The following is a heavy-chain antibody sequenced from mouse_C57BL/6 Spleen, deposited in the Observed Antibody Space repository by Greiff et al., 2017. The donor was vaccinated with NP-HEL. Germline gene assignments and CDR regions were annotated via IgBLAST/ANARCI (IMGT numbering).Heavy chain of an antibody. Sequence: QVQLKQSGPELVKPGASVKISCKASGYAFSGSWMNWVKQRPGKGLEWIGRIYPGDGDTNYNGKFKGKATLTADKSSSTAYMQLSSLTSEDSAVYFCARALLLRSIDYWGQGTSVTVSS. V-gene: IGHV1-82*01. CDR1: GYAFSGSW. J-gene: IGHJ4*01. CDR2: IYPGDGDT. D-gene: IGHD1-1*01. CDR3: ARALLLRSIDY.